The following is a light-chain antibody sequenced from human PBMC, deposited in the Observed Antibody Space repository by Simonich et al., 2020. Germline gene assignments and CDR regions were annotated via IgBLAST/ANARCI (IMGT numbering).Light chain of an antibody. Sequence: QSALTQPASVSGSPGPSITISCTGTSSDVGSYNLVSWYQQHPGKAPKLMIYEGSKRPSWVSNRFSGYKSGNTASLTIAGLQAEDEADYYCCSYAGSSTWVFGGGTKLTVL. V-gene: IGLV2-23*01. CDR1: SSDVGSYNL. CDR3: CSYAGSSTWV. J-gene: IGLJ3*02. CDR2: EGS.